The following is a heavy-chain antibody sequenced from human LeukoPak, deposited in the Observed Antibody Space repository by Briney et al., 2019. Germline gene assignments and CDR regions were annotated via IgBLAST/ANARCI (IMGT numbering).Heavy chain of an antibody. CDR2: IIPILGIA. CDR3: ARAHYYDPHFDY. CDR1: GGTFSSYA. J-gene: IGHJ4*02. D-gene: IGHD3-22*01. Sequence: SVKVSCKASGGTFSSYAISWVRQAPGQGLEWMGRIIPILGIANYAQKFQGRVTMTRDTSTSTVYMELSSLRSEDTAVYYCARAHYYDPHFDYWGQGTLVTVSS. V-gene: IGHV1-69*04.